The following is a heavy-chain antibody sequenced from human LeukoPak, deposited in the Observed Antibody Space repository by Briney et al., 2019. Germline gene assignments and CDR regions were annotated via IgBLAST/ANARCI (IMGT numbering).Heavy chain of an antibody. V-gene: IGHV4-39*01. CDR3: ATQIGVVGIAALTRYSYYMDV. D-gene: IGHD6-6*01. J-gene: IGHJ6*03. CDR1: GGSISSSSYY. CDR2: IYYSGST. Sequence: SETLSLTCTVSGGSISSSSYYWGWIRPPPGKGLEGVGGIYYSGSTYYNPSLKSRVTISVDTSKNQFSLKLSSVPAADTAVYYSATQIGVVGIAALTRYSYYMDVWGKGTTVTVSS.